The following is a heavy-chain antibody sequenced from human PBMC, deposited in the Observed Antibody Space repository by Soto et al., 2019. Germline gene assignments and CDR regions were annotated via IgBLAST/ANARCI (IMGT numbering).Heavy chain of an antibody. V-gene: IGHV3-23*01. Sequence: EVQLLESGGGLVQPGGSLRLSCAASGFTFSSYAMSWVRQAPGKGLEWVSAISGSGGSTYYADSVKGRFTISRDNSKNTLYLQMNSLRAEDTAVYYCARITVPFCTNGVCRITHFDYWGQGTLVTVSS. CDR2: ISGSGGST. D-gene: IGHD2-8*01. CDR3: ARITVPFCTNGVCRITHFDY. J-gene: IGHJ4*02. CDR1: GFTFSSYA.